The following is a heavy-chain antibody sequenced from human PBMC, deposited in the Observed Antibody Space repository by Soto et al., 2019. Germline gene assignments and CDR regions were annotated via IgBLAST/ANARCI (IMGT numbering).Heavy chain of an antibody. CDR3: GRIVYDVMIGNYTSPLDD. D-gene: IGHD3-9*01. J-gene: IGHJ4*02. V-gene: IGHV4-59*07. Sequence: TVSGTCIVSGGSISSYYWSWIRQPPGKGLEWIGYIDYSENTIYNPSLKSRLTISVYTSQNQFSLKLRSVTGADTAGLYCGRIVYDVMIGNYTSPLDDWAQGPLATVPS. CDR2: IDYSENT. CDR1: GGSISSYY.